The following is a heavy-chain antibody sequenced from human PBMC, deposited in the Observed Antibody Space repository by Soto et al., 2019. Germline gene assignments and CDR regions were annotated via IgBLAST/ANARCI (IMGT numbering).Heavy chain of an antibody. V-gene: IGHV1-69*08. CDR3: ARDGPYYYYYFSLGV. CDR1: GGTFSSYT. Sequence: QVQLVQSGAEVKKPGSSVKVSCKASGGTFSSYTISWVRQAPGQGLEWMGRIIPILGIANYAQKFQGRVPITADKATSTAYMELSSLRSEDTAVYYCARDGPYYYYYFSLGVWGQGTPVTVSS. CDR2: IIPILGIA. J-gene: IGHJ6*03.